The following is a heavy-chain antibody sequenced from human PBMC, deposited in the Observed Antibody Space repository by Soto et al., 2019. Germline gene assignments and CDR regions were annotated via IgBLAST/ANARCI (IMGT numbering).Heavy chain of an antibody. CDR2: IYYSGST. CDR3: ARSSDDIVVVPAAQFDP. V-gene: IGHV4-31*11. CDR1: GSAVSVRTYR. D-gene: IGHD2-2*01. Sequence: TPSLAGGVSGSAVSVRTYRGRWIGQHPGKGLEWIGYIYYSGSTYYNPSLKSRVTISVDTSKNQFSLKLSSVTAADTAVYYCARSSDDIVVVPAAQFDPWGQG. J-gene: IGHJ5*02.